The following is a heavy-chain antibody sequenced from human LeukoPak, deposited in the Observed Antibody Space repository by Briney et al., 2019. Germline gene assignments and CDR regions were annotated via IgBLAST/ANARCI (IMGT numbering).Heavy chain of an antibody. D-gene: IGHD6-13*01. CDR1: GGSISSSSYY. V-gene: IGHV4-39*07. CDR3: ASRPTYSSSWYFDS. J-gene: IGHJ4*02. Sequence: SQTLSLTCTVSGGSISSSSYYWGWIRQPPGKGLKWIGSIYYSGSTYYNPSLKSRVTISVDTSKSQFSLKLSSVTAADTAVYYCASRPTYSSSWYFDSWGKGTRVTVSS. CDR2: IYYSGST.